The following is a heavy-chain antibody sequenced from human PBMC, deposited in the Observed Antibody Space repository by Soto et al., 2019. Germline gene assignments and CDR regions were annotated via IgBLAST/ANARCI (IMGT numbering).Heavy chain of an antibody. CDR3: AKDSPGGIQLWLPGGDAFDI. V-gene: IGHV3-30*18. D-gene: IGHD5-18*01. Sequence: QVQLVESGGGVVQPGRSLRLSCAASGFTFSSYGMHWVRQAPGKGLEWVAVISYDGSNKYYADSVKGRFTISRDNSKNTLYLQMNSLRAEDTAVYYCAKDSPGGIQLWLPGGDAFDIWGHGTMVIVSS. CDR2: ISYDGSNK. CDR1: GFTFSSYG. J-gene: IGHJ3*02.